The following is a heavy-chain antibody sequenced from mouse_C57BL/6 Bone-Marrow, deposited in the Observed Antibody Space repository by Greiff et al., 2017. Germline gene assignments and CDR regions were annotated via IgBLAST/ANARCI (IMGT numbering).Heavy chain of an antibody. CDR2: IWRGGST. D-gene: IGHD1-1*01. Sequence: VQRVESGPGLVQPSQSLSITCKVSGFSLTSYGVHWVRQSPGKGLEWLGVIWRGGSTDYNAAFMSRLSITKDNSKIQVFCKMNSLQADDTAIYYCAINWGYGSSYGYAMDYWGQGTSVTGSS. V-gene: IGHV2-5*01. J-gene: IGHJ4*01. CDR3: AINWGYGSSYGYAMDY. CDR1: GFSLTSYG.